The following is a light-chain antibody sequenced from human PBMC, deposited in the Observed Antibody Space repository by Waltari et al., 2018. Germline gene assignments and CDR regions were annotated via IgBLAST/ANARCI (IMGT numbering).Light chain of an antibody. CDR2: RDS. V-gene: IGLV3-9*01. CDR1: NIGSKN. Sequence: SYELIQPLSVSVALGQTARIICGGNNIGSKNVHWYQQKAGQAPVLVIYRDSNRPSGIPGRFSGSNSGNTATLTISRAQAGDEADYYCQVWDSSTAGVFGGGTKLTVL. CDR3: QVWDSSTAGV. J-gene: IGLJ3*02.